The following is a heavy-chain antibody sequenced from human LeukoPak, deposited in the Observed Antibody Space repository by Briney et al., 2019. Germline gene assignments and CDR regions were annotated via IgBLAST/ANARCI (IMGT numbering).Heavy chain of an antibody. CDR1: GFIFSGYG. J-gene: IGHJ4*02. CDR2: IRYDGSNQ. Sequence: GGSLRLSCAASGFIFSGYGTHWVRQVPGKGLEWVAYIRYDGSNQYYADSVKGRFTISRDNSKNTLYLQMNSLRAEDTAVYYCAKDSERDQYYYGPGSYYNFWGQGSLVTVSS. CDR3: AKDSERDQYYYGPGSYYNF. D-gene: IGHD3-10*01. V-gene: IGHV3-30*02.